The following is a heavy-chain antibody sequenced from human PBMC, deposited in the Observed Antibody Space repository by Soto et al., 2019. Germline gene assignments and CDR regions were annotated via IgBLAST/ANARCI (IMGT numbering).Heavy chain of an antibody. CDR3: ARARFTISWSDAGGPYFDH. CDR2: IYHSGRT. D-gene: IGHD6-13*01. Sequence: SSETLSLTCAVAGYSISSGYYWGWIRQPPGKGLEWIGSIYHSGRTYHNPSLKSRVTISVDTSKNQFSLKLSSVTAADTAVYFCARARFTISWSDAGGPYFDHWGQGTLATVSS. V-gene: IGHV4-38-2*01. J-gene: IGHJ4*02. CDR1: GYSISSGYY.